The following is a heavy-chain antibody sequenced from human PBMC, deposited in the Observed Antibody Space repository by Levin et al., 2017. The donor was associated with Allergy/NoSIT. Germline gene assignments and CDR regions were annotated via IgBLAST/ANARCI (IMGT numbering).Heavy chain of an antibody. Sequence: PSETLSLTCAVYGGSFSGYYWSWIRQPPGKGLEWIGEINHSGSTNYNPSLKSRVTISVDTSKNQFSLKLSSVTAADTAVYYCARGSPNYYGSGSYRPFDYWGQGTLVTVSS. V-gene: IGHV4-34*01. CDR1: GGSFSGYY. D-gene: IGHD3-10*01. J-gene: IGHJ4*02. CDR2: INHSGST. CDR3: ARGSPNYYGSGSYRPFDY.